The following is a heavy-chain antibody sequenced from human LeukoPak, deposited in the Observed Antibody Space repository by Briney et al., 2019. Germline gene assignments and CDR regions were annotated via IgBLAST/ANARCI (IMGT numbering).Heavy chain of an antibody. J-gene: IGHJ4*02. CDR2: ISGSGSDT. Sequence: GSLRLSCAASGFSFNTYGMTWVRQAPGKGLEWVSAISGSGSDTYYADSVQGQFTISRDNSKNTLSLQMDSLRAEDTAVYYCAKKRDSHETLYFFDSWGQGILVTVSS. CDR3: AKKRDSHETLYFFDS. V-gene: IGHV3-23*01. CDR1: GFSFNTYG. D-gene: IGHD2-15*01.